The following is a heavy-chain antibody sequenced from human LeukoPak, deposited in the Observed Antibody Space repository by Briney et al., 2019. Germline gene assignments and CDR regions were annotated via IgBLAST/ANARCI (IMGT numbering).Heavy chain of an antibody. CDR3: ARGDFDQHFDY. CDR1: GYTFTGYY. J-gene: IGHJ4*02. Sequence: ASVKVSCKTSGYTFTGYYMHWVRQAPGQGLEWMGWINPKNGGTKYAQKFQGRVTMTRDTSISTAYMELSSLRSDDTAVYYCARGDFDQHFDYWGQGTLVTVSS. V-gene: IGHV1-2*02. CDR2: INPKNGGT. D-gene: IGHD2/OR15-2a*01.